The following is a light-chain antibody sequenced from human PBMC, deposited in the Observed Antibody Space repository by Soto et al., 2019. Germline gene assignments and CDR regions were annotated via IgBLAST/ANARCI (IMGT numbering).Light chain of an antibody. V-gene: IGKV3-15*01. CDR1: QSVSSN. Sequence: EIVMTQSPATLSVSPGERATLSCRASQSVSSNLAWYQQKTGQAPRLLIYGASTRATGIPARFSGSGSGTEFTLTISSLQSEDFAVYYCQQYNNWPPWTFGQGNKVEIK. CDR3: QQYNNWPPWT. CDR2: GAS. J-gene: IGKJ1*01.